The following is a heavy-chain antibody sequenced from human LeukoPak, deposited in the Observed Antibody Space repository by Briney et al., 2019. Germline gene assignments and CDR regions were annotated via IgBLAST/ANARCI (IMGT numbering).Heavy chain of an antibody. CDR1: GFTFSSYG. CDR3: AKAGYYYGSGRLNFDS. V-gene: IGHV3-30*18. CDR2: ISYDGSNK. J-gene: IGHJ4*02. Sequence: GGSLRLSCAASGFTFSSYGMHWVRQAPGKGLEWVAVISYDGSNKYYADSVKGRFTISRDNSKNTLYLQMNSLRAEDTAVYYCAKAGYYYGSGRLNFDSWGQGTLVTVSS. D-gene: IGHD3-10*01.